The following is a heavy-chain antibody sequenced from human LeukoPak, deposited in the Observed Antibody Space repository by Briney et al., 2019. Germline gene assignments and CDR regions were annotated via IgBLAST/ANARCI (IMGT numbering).Heavy chain of an antibody. D-gene: IGHD3-10*01. V-gene: IGHV3-23*01. J-gene: IGHJ4*02. CDR3: AKGTRGSGTCYNDDY. CDR2: ISGSGAGT. Sequence: GGSLRLSCAASGFTFSSYAMSWVRQAPGKGLEWVSTISGSGAGTYYADSVKGRFTISRDNPKNTLYLQMNSLRAEDTAIYYCAKGTRGSGTCYNDDYWGQGTLVTVSS. CDR1: GFTFSSYA.